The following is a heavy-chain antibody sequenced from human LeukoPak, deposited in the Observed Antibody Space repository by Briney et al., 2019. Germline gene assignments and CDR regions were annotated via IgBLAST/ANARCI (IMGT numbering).Heavy chain of an antibody. CDR1: GYSFTSYW. D-gene: IGHD2-21*02. Sequence: PGESLKISCKGSGYSFTSYWIGWVRQMPGKGLEWMGIIYPGDSDTRYSPSFQGQVTISADKSISTAYLQWSSLKASDTAMYYCASHYEAYCGGDCFYYYGMDVWGQGTTVTVSS. V-gene: IGHV5-51*01. J-gene: IGHJ6*02. CDR2: IYPGDSDT. CDR3: ASHYEAYCGGDCFYYYGMDV.